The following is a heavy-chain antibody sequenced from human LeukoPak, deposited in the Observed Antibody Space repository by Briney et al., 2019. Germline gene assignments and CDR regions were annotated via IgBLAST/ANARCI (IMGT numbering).Heavy chain of an antibody. V-gene: IGHV1-18*01. CDR2: ISANNNNT. CDR1: GYSFTTYG. Sequence: GASVKVSCKASGYSFTTYGISWVRQAPGQGLEWMGWISANNNNTDNVQKLQGRVTMTTDTSTSTAYMELRSLRSDDTAVYYCARGDPYYFDYWGQGTLVTVSS. CDR3: ARGDPYYFDY. J-gene: IGHJ4*02. D-gene: IGHD2-21*01.